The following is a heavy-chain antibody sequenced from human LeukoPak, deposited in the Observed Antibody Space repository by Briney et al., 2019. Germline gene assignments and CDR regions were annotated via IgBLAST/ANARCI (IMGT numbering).Heavy chain of an antibody. J-gene: IGHJ4*02. D-gene: IGHD2-8*02. V-gene: IGHV4-39*01. CDR3: ARHYCTGGPCYLDY. CDR2: VHYDGSS. CDR1: GGSVSSSSYY. Sequence: SETLSLTCTVSGGSVSSSSYYWGWIRRPPGKGLEWIGTVHYDGSSYYDTSLKSRVTISVDTSKNQLSLKLSFVTAADTAVYYCARHYCTGGPCYLDYWGQGTLVTVSS.